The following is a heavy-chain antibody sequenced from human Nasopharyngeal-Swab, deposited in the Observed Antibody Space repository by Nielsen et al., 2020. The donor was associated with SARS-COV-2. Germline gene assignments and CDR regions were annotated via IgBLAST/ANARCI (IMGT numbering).Heavy chain of an antibody. CDR3: ARDSWGYHQTN. D-gene: IGHD3-16*01. V-gene: IGHV3-53*01. J-gene: IGHJ4*02. Sequence: GGSLRLSCAASGFTVSSNYMSWVRQAPGKGLEWVSVIYSGGSTYYADSVKGRFTISRDNSKNTLYLQMNSLRAEDTAVYYCARDSWGYHQTNWGQGTLVTVSS. CDR2: IYSGGST. CDR1: GFTVSSNY.